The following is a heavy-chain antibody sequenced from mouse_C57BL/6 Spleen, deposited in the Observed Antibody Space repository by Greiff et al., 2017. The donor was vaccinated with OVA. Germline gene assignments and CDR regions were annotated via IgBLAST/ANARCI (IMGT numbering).Heavy chain of an antibody. CDR1: GYTFTSYW. J-gene: IGHJ1*03. V-gene: IGHV1-61*01. D-gene: IGHD1-1*01. CDR2: IYPSDSET. CDR3: ARGPTVVRYFDV. Sequence: QVQLKQPGAELVRPGSSVKLSCKASGYTFTSYWMDWVKQRPGQGLEWIGNIYPSDSETHYNQKFKDKATLTVDKSSSTAYMQLSSLTSEDSAVYYCARGPTVVRYFDVWGTGTTVTVSS.